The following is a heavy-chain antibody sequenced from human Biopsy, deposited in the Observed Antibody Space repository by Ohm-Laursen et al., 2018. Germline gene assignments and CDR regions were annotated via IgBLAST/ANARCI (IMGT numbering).Heavy chain of an antibody. J-gene: IGHJ1*01. V-gene: IGHV1-69*06. CDR3: AAKLTGYFHH. CDR2: NIPILGTG. D-gene: IGHD3-9*01. Sequence: SVKVSCKTPGGTFSNYGVNWVRQAPGQGLEWLGGNIPILGTGNYAQKFQDRVTVAADTSTSTATMELRSLRSDDTAVYYCAAKLTGYFHHWGQGTLVIVSS. CDR1: GGTFSNYG.